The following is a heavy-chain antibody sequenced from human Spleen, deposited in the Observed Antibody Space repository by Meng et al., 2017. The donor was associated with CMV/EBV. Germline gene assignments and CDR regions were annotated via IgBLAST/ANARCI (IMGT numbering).Heavy chain of an antibody. CDR3: ARVGLGFDI. V-gene: IGHV3-7*03. CDR1: GFTFNTYW. D-gene: IGHD1-26*01. Sequence: GESLKISCAASGFTFNTYWMTWVRQAPGKGLEWVATLNQDGSQKYYVDSVKGRFTVSKDNAKNSLYLQMNSLRADDTALYYCARVGLGFDIWGQGTLVTVSS. J-gene: IGHJ3*02. CDR2: LNQDGSQK.